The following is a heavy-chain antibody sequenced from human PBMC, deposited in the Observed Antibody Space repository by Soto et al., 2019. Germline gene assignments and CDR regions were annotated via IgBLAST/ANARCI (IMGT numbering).Heavy chain of an antibody. D-gene: IGHD3-3*01. CDR2: ISYDGSNK. V-gene: IGHV3-30*03. CDR3: AREGKVTIFGVVPRNYGMDV. Sequence: SGGSLRLSCAASGFTFSSYGMHWVRQAPGKGLEWVAVISYDGSNKYYADSVKGRFTISRDNSKNTLYLQMNSLRAEDTAVYYCAREGKVTIFGVVPRNYGMDVWGQGTTVTVSS. J-gene: IGHJ6*02. CDR1: GFTFSSYG.